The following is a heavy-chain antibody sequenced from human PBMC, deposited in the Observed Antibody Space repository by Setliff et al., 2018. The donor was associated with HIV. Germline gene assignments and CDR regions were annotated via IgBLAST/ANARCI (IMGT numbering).Heavy chain of an antibody. J-gene: IGHJ5*02. CDR1: GYSISSGYY. D-gene: IGHD5-12*01. CDR2: IYHSGST. Sequence: SETLSLTCAVAGYSISSGYYWGWIRQPPGKGLEWIGSIYHSGSTYYNPSLKSRVTISVDTSKNQFSLKLSSVTAADTAVYYCAPEMATIGFDPWGQGTLVTVSS. V-gene: IGHV4-38-2*01. CDR3: APEMATIGFDP.